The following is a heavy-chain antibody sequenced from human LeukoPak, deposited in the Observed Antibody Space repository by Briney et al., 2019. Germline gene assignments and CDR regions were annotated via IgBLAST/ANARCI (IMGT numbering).Heavy chain of an antibody. D-gene: IGHD4-17*01. CDR1: GLTFSRYA. V-gene: IGHV3-23*01. CDR3: GKDRPYNYGDSTASFDH. J-gene: IGHJ4*02. Sequence: GGSLRLSCAASGLTFSRYAMTWVRQVPGKGLEWVSTIGGSGDLTYYADSVKGRFTISRDNSKTTLYLQMNSLRAEDTAIYYCGKDRPYNYGDSTASFDHWGQGTLVTVSS. CDR2: IGGSGDLT.